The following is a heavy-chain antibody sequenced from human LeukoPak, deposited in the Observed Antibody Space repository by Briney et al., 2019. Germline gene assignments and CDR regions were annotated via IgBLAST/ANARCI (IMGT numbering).Heavy chain of an antibody. CDR3: ARWGTGHLRRFDY. J-gene: IGHJ4*02. V-gene: IGHV4-34*01. CDR1: GGTFSGYY. Sequence: SETLSLTCAVYGGTFSGYYWSWIRQPPGKGLEWIGEINHSGSTNYNPSLKSRVTISVDTSKNQFSLKLSSVTAADTAVYYCARWGTGHLRRFDYWGRGTLVTVSS. D-gene: IGHD1-1*01. CDR2: INHSGST.